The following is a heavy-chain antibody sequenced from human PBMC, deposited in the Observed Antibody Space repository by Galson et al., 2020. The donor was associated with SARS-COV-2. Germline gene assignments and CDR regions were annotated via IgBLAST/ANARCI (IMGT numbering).Heavy chain of an antibody. J-gene: IGHJ3*02. CDR1: GGAISSSNYY. Sequence: SETLSLTCTVSGGAISSSNYYWGWIRQPPGKRLEWIGSIYYGGGTHYSPSLKSRVTISVDRTKNQFSLKLNSVTAADTAVYYCARHYVIEAAFNMWSPGTMVTVSS. V-gene: IGHV4-39*01. D-gene: IGHD3-10*02. CDR2: IYYGGGT. CDR3: ARHYVIEAAFNM.